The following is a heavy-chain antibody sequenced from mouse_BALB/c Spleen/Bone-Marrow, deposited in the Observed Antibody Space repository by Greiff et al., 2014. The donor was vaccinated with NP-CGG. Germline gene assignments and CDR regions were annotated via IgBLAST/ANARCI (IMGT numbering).Heavy chain of an antibody. J-gene: IGHJ1*01. D-gene: IGHD1-1*01. CDR1: GFDFSRYW. CDR3: ARLNYYGNLFV. Sequence: EVKVVESGGGLVQPGGSLKLSCAASGFDFSRYWMSWVRQVPGKGLEWIGEINPGSSTINYTPSLKDKFIISRDNAKNTLYLQMSKVRSEDTALYYCARLNYYGNLFVWGAGTTVTVSS. V-gene: IGHV4-1*02. CDR2: INPGSSTI.